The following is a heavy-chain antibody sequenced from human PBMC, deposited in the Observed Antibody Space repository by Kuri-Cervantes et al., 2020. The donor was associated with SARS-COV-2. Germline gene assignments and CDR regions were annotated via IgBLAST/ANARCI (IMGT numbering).Heavy chain of an antibody. Sequence: LSLTCTGPGFSLSGYALHWVRQAPGKGLEWVAVISFDGSNKKYADFVEGRFTISRDNSKNTLYLQMNSLRAEDTAVYYCARSPVWEGYFDFWGQGTLVTVSS. V-gene: IGHV3-30*04. D-gene: IGHD1-26*01. J-gene: IGHJ4*02. CDR3: ARSPVWEGYFDF. CDR1: GFSLSGYA. CDR2: ISFDGSNK.